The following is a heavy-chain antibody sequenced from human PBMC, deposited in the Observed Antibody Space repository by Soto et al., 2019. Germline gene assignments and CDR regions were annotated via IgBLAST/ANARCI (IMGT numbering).Heavy chain of an antibody. D-gene: IGHD2-15*01. J-gene: IGHJ5*02. CDR3: CVVKRLDQYSTSGYWFDP. V-gene: IGHV3-15*01. CDR1: GFTFSHAW. CDR2: IKSKADGETK. Sequence: GGSLRLSCAASGFTFSHAWMSWVGRAPGKGLEWVGRIKSKADGETKDYGAPVRGRFTISRDDAKDTLYLQMNSLRIEDTAVYYCCVVKRLDQYSTSGYWFDPWGPGTLVTVSS.